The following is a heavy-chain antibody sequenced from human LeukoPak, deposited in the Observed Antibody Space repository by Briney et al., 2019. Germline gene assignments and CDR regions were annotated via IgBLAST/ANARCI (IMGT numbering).Heavy chain of an antibody. CDR1: GFTFSSHA. J-gene: IGHJ4*02. V-gene: IGHV3-30*14. CDR2: ISYDGSNK. CDR3: ARGQDNLWSDGGDFDY. Sequence: GGSLRLSCAASGFTFSSHAMHWVRQAPGKGLEWVAVISYDGSNKYYADSVKGRFTISRDNSKNTLYLQMNSLRAEDTAVYYCARGQDNLWSDGGDFDYWGQGTLVTVSS. D-gene: IGHD3-16*01.